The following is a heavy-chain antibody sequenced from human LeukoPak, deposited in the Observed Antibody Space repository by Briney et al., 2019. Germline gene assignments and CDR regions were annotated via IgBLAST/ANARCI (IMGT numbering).Heavy chain of an antibody. CDR3: ARDTGYGVDF. J-gene: IGHJ4*02. D-gene: IGHD5-18*01. V-gene: IGHV4-59*01. CDR1: GGSIGTYY. CDR2: IYYSGST. Sequence: SETLSLTCTVSGGSIGTYYWSWIRQPPGKGLEWIAYIYYSGSTNYNPPLQSRVTLSVDTSKNQFSLKLYSVTAADTAVYYCARDTGYGVDFWGQGILVTVSS.